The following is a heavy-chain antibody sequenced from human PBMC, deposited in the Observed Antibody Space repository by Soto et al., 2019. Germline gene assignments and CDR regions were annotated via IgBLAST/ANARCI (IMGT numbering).Heavy chain of an antibody. CDR2: IIPIFGTA. CDR3: ASDSDSTSTGYSYGFPYYYYGMDV. J-gene: IGHJ6*02. D-gene: IGHD5-18*01. CDR1: GGTFSSYA. V-gene: IGHV1-69*13. Sequence: SVKVSCKASGGTFSSYAISWVRQAPGQGLEWMGGIIPIFGTANYAQKFQGRVTITADESTSTAYMELSSLRSEDTAVYYCASDSDSTSTGYSYGFPYYYYGMDVWGQGTTVTVSS.